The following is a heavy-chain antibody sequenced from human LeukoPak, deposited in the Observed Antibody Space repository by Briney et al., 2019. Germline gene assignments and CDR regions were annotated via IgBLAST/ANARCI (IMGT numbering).Heavy chain of an antibody. CDR1: GFTFSSYA. D-gene: IGHD2-2*02. Sequence: PGRSLRLSCAASGFTFSSYAMHWVRQAPGKGLEWVAVISYDGSNKYYAESVKGRFTISRDSSKNTLYLQMNSLRGEDTAVYYCAKELGHTLPFDCWGQGTLVTVSS. CDR2: ISYDGSNK. V-gene: IGHV3-30-3*01. J-gene: IGHJ4*02. CDR3: AKELGHTLPFDC.